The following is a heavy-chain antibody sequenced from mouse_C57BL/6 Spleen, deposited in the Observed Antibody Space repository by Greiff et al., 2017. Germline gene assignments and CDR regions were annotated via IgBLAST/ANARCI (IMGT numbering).Heavy chain of an antibody. CDR3: ARRGAIYYYYDAYYFDY. CDR2: IDPSDSET. Sequence: QVQLQQPGAELVRPGSSVKLSCKASGYTFTSYWMHWVKQRPIQGLEWIGNIDPSDSETHYNQKFKDKATLTVDKSSSTAYMQLSSLTSEDSAVYYCARRGAIYYYYDAYYFDYWGQGTTLTVSS. CDR1: GYTFTSYW. D-gene: IGHD2-4*01. V-gene: IGHV1-52*01. J-gene: IGHJ2*01.